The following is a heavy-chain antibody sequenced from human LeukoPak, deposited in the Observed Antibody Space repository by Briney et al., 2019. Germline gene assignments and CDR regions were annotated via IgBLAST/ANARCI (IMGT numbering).Heavy chain of an antibody. Sequence: GGSLRLSCAASGFTFSSYAMSWVRQAPGKGLEWVSAICGSGGSTYYADSVKGRFTISRDNSKNTLYLQMNSLRAEDTAVYYCAKASRITIFGVVIKSVSPDYYFDYWGQGTLVTVSS. CDR1: GFTFSSYA. V-gene: IGHV3-23*01. D-gene: IGHD3-3*01. CDR2: ICGSGGST. J-gene: IGHJ4*02. CDR3: AKASRITIFGVVIKSVSPDYYFDY.